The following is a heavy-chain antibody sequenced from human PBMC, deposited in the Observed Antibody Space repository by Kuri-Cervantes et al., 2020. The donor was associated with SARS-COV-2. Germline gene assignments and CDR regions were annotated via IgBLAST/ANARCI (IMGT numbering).Heavy chain of an antibody. V-gene: IGHV2-5*02. J-gene: IGHJ5*02. D-gene: IGHD2/OR15-2a*01. CDR2: IYWDDDK. Sequence: SGPTLVKPTQTLTLTCTFSGFSLSTSGVGVGWIRQPPGKALEWLALIYWDDDKRYSPSLKSRLTITKDTSKNQVVLTMTNMDPVDTATYYCAHTAPGGYSCDSTSCLTWFDPWGQGTLVTVSS. CDR1: GFSLSTSGVG. CDR3: AHTAPGGYSCDSTSCLTWFDP.